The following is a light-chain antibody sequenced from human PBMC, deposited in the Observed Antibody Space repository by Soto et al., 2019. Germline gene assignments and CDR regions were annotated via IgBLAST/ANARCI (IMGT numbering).Light chain of an antibody. CDR2: TAS. Sequence: DIQMTQSPTSLSASVGDRVTITCRASQTISNHLNWYQQKPGKAPKLLIYTASILQSGVPSRFSGSGSGTDFTLTISSLQPEDFATYYCHQTYSTQWTFGQGTKVEVK. V-gene: IGKV1-39*01. CDR1: QTISNH. J-gene: IGKJ1*01. CDR3: HQTYSTQWT.